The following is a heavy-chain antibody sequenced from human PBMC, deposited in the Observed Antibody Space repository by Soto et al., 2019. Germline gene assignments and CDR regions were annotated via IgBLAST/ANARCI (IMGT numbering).Heavy chain of an antibody. CDR3: ARHALQYCGGDCYLLPYFDL. V-gene: IGHV3-73*02. Sequence: EVQLVESGGGLVQPGGYLKLSCAASGFTFSGSAMHWVRQASGKGLEWVGRIRSKANNDATVYAASVKGRFTISRDDSKNTAHLQMNSLKTEDTAVYYCARHALQYCGGDCYLLPYFDLWGRGTLVTVSS. CDR2: IRSKANNDAT. J-gene: IGHJ2*01. D-gene: IGHD2-21*02. CDR1: GFTFSGSA.